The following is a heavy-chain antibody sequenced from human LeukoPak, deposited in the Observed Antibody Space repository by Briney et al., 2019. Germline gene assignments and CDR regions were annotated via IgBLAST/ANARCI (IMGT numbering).Heavy chain of an antibody. J-gene: IGHJ4*02. CDR3: AKDRNSGWSFFDY. CDR2: ISYDGSNK. CDR1: GFSFNNYG. V-gene: IGHV3-30*18. Sequence: GGSLRLSCAASGFSFNNYGMHWVRQAPGKGLEWVAVISYDGSNKFCADSVKGRFTISRDKSKNTLYLQMNSLRAGDTAVYYCAKDRNSGWSFFDYWGQGTLVTVSS. D-gene: IGHD6-19*01.